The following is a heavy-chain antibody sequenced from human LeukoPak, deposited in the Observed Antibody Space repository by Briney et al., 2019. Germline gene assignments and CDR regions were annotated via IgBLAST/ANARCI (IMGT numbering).Heavy chain of an antibody. CDR3: ATRLNVYCCGGSCYSNYYYGMDV. D-gene: IGHD2-15*01. CDR1: GGTFSSYA. CDR2: IIPILGIA. V-gene: IGHV1-69*04. Sequence: SVKVSCKASGGTFSSYAISWVRQAPGQGLEWMGRIIPILGIANYAQKFQGRVTITADKSTSTAYMELSSLRSEDTALYYCATRLNVYCCGGSCYSNYYYGMDVWGQGTTVTVSS. J-gene: IGHJ6*02.